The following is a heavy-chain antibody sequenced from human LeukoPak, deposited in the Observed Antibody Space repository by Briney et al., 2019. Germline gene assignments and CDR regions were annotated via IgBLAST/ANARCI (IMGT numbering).Heavy chain of an antibody. J-gene: IGHJ4*02. V-gene: IGHV4-39*01. Sequence: SETLSLTCTVSGGSISSSSYYWGWIRQPPGKGLEWIGSIYYSGSTYYNPSLKSRVTISVDTSKNQFSLKLSSVTAADTAVYYCARRVNLSLPTRKQGYYFDYWGQGTLVTVSS. CDR3: ARRVNLSLPTRKQGYYFDY. CDR1: GGSISSSSYY. D-gene: IGHD1-14*01. CDR2: IYYSGST.